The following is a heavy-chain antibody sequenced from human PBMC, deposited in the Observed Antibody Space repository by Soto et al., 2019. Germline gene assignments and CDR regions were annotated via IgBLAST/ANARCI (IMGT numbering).Heavy chain of an antibody. J-gene: IGHJ4*02. Sequence: QVQLVQSGTEVKKPGSSVKVSCKASGGTFSSYTVSWVRQAPGQGLEWMGRIIPLLGIANYAQKFQGRDKITADKSRSTAYMEPSSLRSQDTAGYYCASLPVADTRDYWGQGTLVTVSS. CDR2: IIPLLGIA. D-gene: IGHD2-15*01. V-gene: IGHV1-69*02. CDR3: ASLPVADTRDY. CDR1: GGTFSSYT.